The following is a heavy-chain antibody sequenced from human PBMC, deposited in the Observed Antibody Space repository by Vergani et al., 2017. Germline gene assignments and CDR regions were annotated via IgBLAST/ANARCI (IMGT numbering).Heavy chain of an antibody. J-gene: IGHJ4*02. CDR3: ARTPGYSYGYPDFGLDLNFDY. V-gene: IGHV1-69*01. Sequence: QVQLVQSGAEVKKPGSSVKVSCKASGGTFSSYAISWVRQAPGQGLEWMGGIIPIFGTANYAQKFQGRVTITADESTSTAYMELSSLRSEDTAVYYCARTPGYSYGYPDFGLDLNFDYWGQGTLVTVSS. CDR2: IIPIFGTA. CDR1: GGTFSSYA. D-gene: IGHD5-18*01.